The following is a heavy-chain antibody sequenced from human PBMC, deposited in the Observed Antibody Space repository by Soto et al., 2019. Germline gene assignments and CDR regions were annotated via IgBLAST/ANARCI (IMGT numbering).Heavy chain of an antibody. V-gene: IGHV3-33*01. CDR1: GFTFSSYG. J-gene: IGHJ6*02. CDR3: ARDGYYYYYGMDV. Sequence: QVQLVESGGGVVQPGRSLRLSCAASGFTFSSYGMRWVRQAPGKGLEWVAVIWYDGSNKYYADSVKGRFTISRDNSKNTLYLQMNSLRAEDTAVYYCARDGYYYYYGMDVWGQGTTVTVSS. CDR2: IWYDGSNK.